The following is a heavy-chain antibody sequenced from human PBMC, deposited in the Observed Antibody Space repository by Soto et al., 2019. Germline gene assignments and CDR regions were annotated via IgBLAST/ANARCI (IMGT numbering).Heavy chain of an antibody. V-gene: IGHV3-33*01. CDR2: IWYDGSNK. CDR1: GFTFSSYG. CDR3: ARGAGSGSYWDWFDP. J-gene: IGHJ5*02. D-gene: IGHD3-10*01. Sequence: QVQLVESGGGVVQPGRSLRLSCAASGFTFSSYGMHWVRQAPGKGLEWVAVIWYDGSNKYYADSVKGRFTISRDNSKNTLYLQMNSLRGDDTAVYYCARGAGSGSYWDWFDPWGQGTLVTVSS.